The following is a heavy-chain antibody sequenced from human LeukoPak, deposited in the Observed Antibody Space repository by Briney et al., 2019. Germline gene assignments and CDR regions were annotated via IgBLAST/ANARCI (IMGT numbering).Heavy chain of an antibody. J-gene: IGHJ4*02. V-gene: IGHV4-59*08. Sequence: SSETLSLTCTVSGGSISSYYWSWIRQPPGKGLEWIGYNYYSGSTNYNPSLKSRVTISVDTSKNQFSLKLSSVTAADTAVYYCARGVYIAAAQYAYWGQGTLVTVSS. CDR1: GGSISSYY. CDR2: NYYSGST. D-gene: IGHD6-13*01. CDR3: ARGVYIAAAQYAY.